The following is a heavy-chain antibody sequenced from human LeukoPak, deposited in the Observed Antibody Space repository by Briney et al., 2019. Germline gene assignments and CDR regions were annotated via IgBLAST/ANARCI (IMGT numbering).Heavy chain of an antibody. CDR3: ARDLRAAAGRNLNWFDP. V-gene: IGHV4-38-2*02. D-gene: IGHD6-13*01. CDR2: IYHSGST. J-gene: IGHJ5*02. CDR1: GYSISSGYY. Sequence: SETLSLTCTVSGYSISSGYYWGWIRQPPGKGLEWIGSIYHSGSTYYNPSLKSRVTISVDTSKNQFSLKLSSVTAADTAVYYCARDLRAAAGRNLNWFDPWGQGTLVTVSS.